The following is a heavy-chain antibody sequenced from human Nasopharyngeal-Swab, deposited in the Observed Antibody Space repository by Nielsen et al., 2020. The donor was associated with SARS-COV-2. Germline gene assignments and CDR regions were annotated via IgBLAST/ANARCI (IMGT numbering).Heavy chain of an antibody. V-gene: IGHV3-48*04. Sequence: GGSLRLSCAASGFTFSSYGMHWVRQAPGKGLEWLSYISASSIGGSSSVIYYADSVKGRFTTSRDNAKNSMYLEMNSLRAEDTAVYYCARDRWLVQDSYFYMDVWGKGTTVTVSS. CDR3: ARDRWLVQDSYFYMDV. J-gene: IGHJ6*03. D-gene: IGHD6-19*01. CDR1: GFTFSSYG. CDR2: ISASSIGGSSSVI.